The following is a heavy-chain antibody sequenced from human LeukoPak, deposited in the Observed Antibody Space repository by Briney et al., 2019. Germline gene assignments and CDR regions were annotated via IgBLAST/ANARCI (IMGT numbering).Heavy chain of an antibody. CDR2: IFYSGST. D-gene: IGHD3-16*01. Sequence: PSETLSLTCTVSGGSIRSFHWSWIRQPPGKGLEWIGYIFYSGSTDYNPSLKSRVTISVDTSKNQFSLKLSSVTAADTAVYYCARGAGSPLDYWGQGTLVTVSS. CDR1: GGSIRSFH. CDR3: ARGAGSPLDY. J-gene: IGHJ4*02. V-gene: IGHV4-59*01.